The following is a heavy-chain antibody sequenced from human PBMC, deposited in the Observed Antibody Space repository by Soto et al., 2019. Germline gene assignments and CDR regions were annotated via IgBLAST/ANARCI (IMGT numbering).Heavy chain of an antibody. CDR3: ARSYGGNSGSGFDYFDY. CDR2: IYHSGST. V-gene: IGHV4-4*02. J-gene: IGHJ4*02. D-gene: IGHD4-17*01. CDR1: GGSISSSNW. Sequence: SETLSLTCAVSGGSISSSNWWSWVRQPPGKGLEWIGEIYHSGSTNYNPSLKSRGTISVDKSKNQFSLKLRPVTAADTAVYYCARSYGGNSGSGFDYFDYWGQGTLVTVS.